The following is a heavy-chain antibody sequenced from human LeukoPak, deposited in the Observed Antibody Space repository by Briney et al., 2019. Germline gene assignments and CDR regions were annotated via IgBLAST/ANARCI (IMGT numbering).Heavy chain of an antibody. D-gene: IGHD5-24*01. CDR3: ARGGRDGYNYYFDY. CDR1: GGSISSGSYY. J-gene: IGHJ4*02. V-gene: IGHV4-61*01. CDR2: IYYSGST. Sequence: SETLSLTCTVSGGSISSGSYYWSWIRQPPGKGLEWIGYIYYSGSTNYNPSLKSRVTISVDTSKNQFSLKLSSVTAADTAVYYCARGGRDGYNYYFDYWGQGTLVTVSS.